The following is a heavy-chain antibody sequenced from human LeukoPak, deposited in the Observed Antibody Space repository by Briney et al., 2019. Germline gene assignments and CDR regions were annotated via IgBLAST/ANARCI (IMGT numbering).Heavy chain of an antibody. D-gene: IGHD2-2*01. CDR3: AKASRYQLLKKQPENDAFDI. CDR2: ISGSGGST. J-gene: IGHJ3*02. Sequence: GGSLRLSCAASGFTFSSYAMSWVRQAPGEGLEGVSAISGSGGSTYYADSVKGRFTISRDNSKNTLYLQMNSLRAEDTAVYYCAKASRYQLLKKQPENDAFDIWGQGTMVTVSS. V-gene: IGHV3-23*01. CDR1: GFTFSSYA.